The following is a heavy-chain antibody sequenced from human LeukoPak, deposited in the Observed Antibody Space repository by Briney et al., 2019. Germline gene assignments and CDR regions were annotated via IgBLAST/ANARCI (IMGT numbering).Heavy chain of an antibody. V-gene: IGHV3-7*01. CDR2: IKQDGSEK. D-gene: IGHD3-10*01. CDR3: ARSYYGSGTSYGMDV. CDR1: GFTFSRHW. J-gene: IGHJ6*02. Sequence: PGGSLRLSCAVSGFTFSRHWMSWVRRAPGKGLEWLANIKQDGSEKYYVDSVEGRFTISRDNAKNSLYLQMNSLRAEDTAVYYCARSYYGSGTSYGMDVWGQGTTVTVSS.